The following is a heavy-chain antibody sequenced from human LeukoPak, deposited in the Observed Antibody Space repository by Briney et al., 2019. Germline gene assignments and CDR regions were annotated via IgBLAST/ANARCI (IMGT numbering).Heavy chain of an antibody. CDR3: AKDLPSSGWSHFES. CDR1: GFSFDVYA. D-gene: IGHD6-19*01. Sequence: GRSLRLSCAASGFSFDVYAMHWVRQIPGKGLEWVSGITWNSGHIGYAESVKGRFTISRDNAKSSLYLHMDSLRPEDTASYYCAKDLPSSGWSHFESWGQGTLVTVSS. J-gene: IGHJ4*02. CDR2: ITWNSGHI. V-gene: IGHV3-9*01.